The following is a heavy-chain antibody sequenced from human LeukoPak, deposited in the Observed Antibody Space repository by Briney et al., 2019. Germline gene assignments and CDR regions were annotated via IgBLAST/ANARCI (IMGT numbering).Heavy chain of an antibody. CDR3: ARLPINSYDAFDI. CDR1: GGSLSSSTYF. V-gene: IGHV4-39*01. D-gene: IGHD5-12*01. Sequence: SETLSLTCTVSGGSLSSSTYFWGWIRQPPGKGLEWIGSIFNSGTTYYNPSLKSRVTISVDTSKNQFSLKLSSVTAADTAVYYCARLPINSYDAFDIWGQGTMVTVSS. J-gene: IGHJ3*02. CDR2: IFNSGTT.